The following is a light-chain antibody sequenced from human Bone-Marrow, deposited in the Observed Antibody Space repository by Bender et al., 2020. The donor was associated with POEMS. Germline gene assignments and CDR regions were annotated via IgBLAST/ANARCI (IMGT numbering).Light chain of an antibody. CDR1: SSDVGSYNP. CDR2: DVS. CDR3: TSYISPSTYV. Sequence: QSALTQPASVSGSPGQSITISCTGVSSDVGSYNPVSWYQHHPGKAPKLMIYDVSNRPSGVSNRFSGSKSGITASLTISGLQAEDEADYYCTSYISPSTYVFGTGTKVTVL. V-gene: IGLV2-14*02. J-gene: IGLJ1*01.